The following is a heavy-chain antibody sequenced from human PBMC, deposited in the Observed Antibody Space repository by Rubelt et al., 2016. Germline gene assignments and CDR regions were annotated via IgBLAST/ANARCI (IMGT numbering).Heavy chain of an antibody. D-gene: IGHD3-10*01. V-gene: IGHV1-18*01. Sequence: QVQLVQSGAEVKKPGASVKVSCKASGYTFTSYGISWVRQAPGQGLEWMGWISAYNGNTNYAQKRQGRVSMTKATSTGAADMGLGSLRSDDTAVYYCVGGEPADYWGQGTLVTVSS. CDR1: GYTFTSYG. J-gene: IGHJ4*02. CDR2: ISAYNGNT. CDR3: VGGEPADY.